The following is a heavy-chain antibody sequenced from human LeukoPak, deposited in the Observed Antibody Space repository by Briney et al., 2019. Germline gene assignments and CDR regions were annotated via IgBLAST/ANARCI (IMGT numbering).Heavy chain of an antibody. J-gene: IGHJ4*02. V-gene: IGHV1-2*02. D-gene: IGHD3-3*01. CDR1: GYTFTGYY. CDR2: INPNSGDT. CDR3: ASGSMTNFGGDLYYFDS. Sequence: ASVKVSCKASGYTFTGYYMHWVRQAPGQGLEWMGWINPNSGDTNNAQKFQGRVTLTRDTSISTAYMELSSLRSDDTAVYYCASGSMTNFGGDLYYFDSWGQGTLVTVSS.